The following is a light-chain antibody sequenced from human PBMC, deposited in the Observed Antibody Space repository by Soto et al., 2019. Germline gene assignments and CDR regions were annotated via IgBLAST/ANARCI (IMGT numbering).Light chain of an antibody. V-gene: IGKV3-11*01. Sequence: EIVLTQSPATLSSSSGESVKPSCRASQSVSHYLAWYQQKPGQAPRLLVSAASNRATGIPARFSGSGSGTDFTLTISSLEPEDFGVFYCQQRFDWPKITFGQGTKVDI. CDR1: QSVSHY. CDR3: QQRFDWPKIT. CDR2: AAS. J-gene: IGKJ1*01.